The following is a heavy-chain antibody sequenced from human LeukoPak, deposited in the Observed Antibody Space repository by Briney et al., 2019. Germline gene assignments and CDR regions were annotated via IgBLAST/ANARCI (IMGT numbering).Heavy chain of an antibody. Sequence: PGGSLRLSCAASGFTFSNYLMNWVRQAPGKGLEWVSYISSSSSTIYYADSVKGRFTISRDNAKNSLYLQMNSLRAEDTAVYYCARDIWQLVRSGAFDIWGQGTMVTVSS. V-gene: IGHV3-48*01. CDR1: GFTFSNYL. J-gene: IGHJ3*02. CDR2: ISSSSSTI. CDR3: ARDIWQLVRSGAFDI. D-gene: IGHD6-6*01.